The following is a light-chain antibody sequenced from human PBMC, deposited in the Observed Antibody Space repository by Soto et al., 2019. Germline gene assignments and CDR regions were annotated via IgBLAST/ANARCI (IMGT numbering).Light chain of an antibody. Sequence: ERVMTQSPATLSVSPGEGATLSCRASQNVNSNLAWYQQKPGQAPRLLVYGASSRATGIPATFSGSGSGTDFTLTLSSLQSEDFAVYYVQQYNDWPFTFGPRTKVDIK. CDR2: GAS. CDR3: QQYNDWPFT. V-gene: IGKV3-15*01. CDR1: QNVNSN. J-gene: IGKJ3*01.